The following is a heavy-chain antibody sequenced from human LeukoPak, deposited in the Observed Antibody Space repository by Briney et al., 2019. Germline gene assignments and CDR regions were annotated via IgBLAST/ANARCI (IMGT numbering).Heavy chain of an antibody. CDR1: GGSISSYY. V-gene: IGHV4-59*01. Sequence: SETLSLTCTVPGGSISSYYWSWIRQPPGKGLEWIGYIYYSGSTNYNPSLKSRVTISVDTSKNQFSLKLSSVTAADTAVYYCARNYDILPHFDYWGQGTLVTVSS. J-gene: IGHJ4*02. D-gene: IGHD3-9*01. CDR2: IYYSGST. CDR3: ARNYDILPHFDY.